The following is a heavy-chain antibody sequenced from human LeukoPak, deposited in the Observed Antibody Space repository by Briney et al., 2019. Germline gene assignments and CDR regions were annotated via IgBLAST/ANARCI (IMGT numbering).Heavy chain of an antibody. CDR1: GYTFTGHY. J-gene: IGHJ5*02. CDR3: ARTRKGSYYNWFDP. Sequence: ASVKVSCKASGYTFTGHYMHWVRQAPGQGLEWMGWINPNSGGTNYAQKFQGRVTMTRDTSISTAYMELSRLRSDDTAVYYCARTRKGSYYNWFDPWGQGTLVTVSS. D-gene: IGHD3-10*01. CDR2: INPNSGGT. V-gene: IGHV1-2*02.